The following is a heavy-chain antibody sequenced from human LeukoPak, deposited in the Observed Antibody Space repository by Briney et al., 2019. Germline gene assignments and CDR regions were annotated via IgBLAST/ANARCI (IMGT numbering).Heavy chain of an antibody. CDR3: ARSYYYASGSYFSHFDY. CDR1: GLTFSSYT. V-gene: IGHV3-30*04. Sequence: GGSLRLSCAASGLTFSSYTMHWVRQAPGKGLEWVATISSDGSNQYYVDSVKGRFTISRDNSKNTLYLQMNSLRPEDTAVYYCARSYYYASGSYFSHFDYWGQGTLVTVSS. CDR2: ISSDGSNQ. D-gene: IGHD3-10*01. J-gene: IGHJ4*02.